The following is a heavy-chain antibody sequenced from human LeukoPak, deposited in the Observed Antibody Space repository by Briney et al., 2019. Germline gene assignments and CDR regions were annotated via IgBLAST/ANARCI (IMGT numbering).Heavy chain of an antibody. D-gene: IGHD2-21*01. Sequence: PGGSLRLSRAASGFPFSSYAMSSVRQAPGKGLEWVSAVSGRGSSTYYADSVKGRFTISRDNSKNTVFLQMNSLRAEDTAVYSSARTYFDGACYSGVDFFDYCGEGTLVTVSS. CDR3: ARTYFDGACYSGVDFFDY. V-gene: IGHV3-23*01. CDR2: VSGRGSST. CDR1: GFPFSSYA. J-gene: IGHJ4*02.